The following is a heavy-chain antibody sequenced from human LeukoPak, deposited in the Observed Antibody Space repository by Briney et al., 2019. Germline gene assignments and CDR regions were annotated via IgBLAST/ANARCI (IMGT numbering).Heavy chain of an antibody. CDR2: INPNSGGT. Sequence: ASVKVSCKASGYTFTGYYMHWVRQAPGQGLEWMGWINPNSGGTNYAQKFQGRVTMTRDTSISTAYMELSRLRSDDTAVYYCAREGNFCSSTSCYRTDAFDIWGQGTMVTVSS. J-gene: IGHJ3*02. D-gene: IGHD2-2*02. CDR3: AREGNFCSSTSCYRTDAFDI. V-gene: IGHV1-2*02. CDR1: GYTFTGYY.